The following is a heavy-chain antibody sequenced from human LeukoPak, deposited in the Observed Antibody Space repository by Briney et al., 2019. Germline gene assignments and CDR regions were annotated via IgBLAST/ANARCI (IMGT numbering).Heavy chain of an antibody. J-gene: IGHJ6*03. V-gene: IGHV3-9*01. D-gene: IGHD3-3*01. CDR1: GFTFDDYA. Sequence: GGSLRLSCAASGFTFDDYAMHWVRQAPGKGLEWVSGISWNSGSIGYADSVKGRFTISRDNAKNSLYLQMNSLRAEDTALYYCAKDSKDSGFWSGYYPGYMDVWGKGTTVTVSS. CDR3: AKDSKDSGFWSGYYPGYMDV. CDR2: ISWNSGSI.